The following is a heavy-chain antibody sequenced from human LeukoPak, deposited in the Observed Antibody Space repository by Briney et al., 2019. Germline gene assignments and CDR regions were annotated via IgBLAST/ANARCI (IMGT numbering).Heavy chain of an antibody. Sequence: ASVKVSCKASGYTFTSYDINWVRQATGQGLEWMGWMNPNSGNTGYAQKFQGRVTITRNTSISTAYMELSSLRSDDTAVYYCARGGSAARLTFGGVTDYWGQGTLVTVSS. D-gene: IGHD3-16*01. CDR1: GYTFTSYD. J-gene: IGHJ4*02. CDR2: MNPNSGNT. CDR3: ARGGSAARLTFGGVTDY. V-gene: IGHV1-8*03.